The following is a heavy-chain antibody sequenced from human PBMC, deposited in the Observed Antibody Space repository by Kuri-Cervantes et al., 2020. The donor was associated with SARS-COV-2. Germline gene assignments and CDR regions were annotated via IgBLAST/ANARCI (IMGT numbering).Heavy chain of an antibody. V-gene: IGHV4-30-4*08. CDR3: ASSPNYYDSSGYVGWFDP. D-gene: IGHD3-22*01. CDR1: GGSISSGDYY. CDR2: IYYSGST. J-gene: IGHJ5*02. Sequence: SCTVSGGSISSGDYYWSWIRQPPGKGLEWIGYIYYSGSTYYNPSLKSRVTTSVDTSKNQFSLKLSSVTAADTAVYYCASSPNYYDSSGYVGWFDPWGQGTLVTVSS.